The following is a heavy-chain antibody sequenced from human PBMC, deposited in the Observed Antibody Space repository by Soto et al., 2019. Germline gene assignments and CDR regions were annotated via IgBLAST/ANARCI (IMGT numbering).Heavy chain of an antibody. CDR1: GCTFSSYA. Sequence: QVLLVDSGGGVVQPGRALRLSCAASGCTFSSYAMNGVRQAPGKGLEWVALISHDGINKYYADFVRGRFTISRDSSTNTLYLQMNSLRAADTAVYYCGRCTSIRCQLGSDYWGQGPLITVSS. CDR2: ISHDGINK. J-gene: IGHJ4*02. D-gene: IGHD2-2*01. CDR3: GRCTSIRCQLGSDY. V-gene: IGHV3-30-3*01.